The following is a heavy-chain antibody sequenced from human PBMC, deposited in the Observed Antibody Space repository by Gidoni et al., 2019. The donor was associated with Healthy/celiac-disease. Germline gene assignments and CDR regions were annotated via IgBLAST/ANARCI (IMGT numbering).Heavy chain of an antibody. D-gene: IGHD2-15*01. Sequence: QLQLQESGPGLVKPSATLSLTCTVSGGSISSSRYYWGWIRQPPGKGLEWIGSIYYSGSTYYNPSLKSRVTISVDTSKNQFSLKLSSVTAADTAVYYCARSQDIVVVVAATDDWFDPWGQGTLVTVSS. CDR2: IYYSGST. J-gene: IGHJ5*02. CDR3: ARSQDIVVVVAATDDWFDP. CDR1: GGSISSSRYY. V-gene: IGHV4-39*07.